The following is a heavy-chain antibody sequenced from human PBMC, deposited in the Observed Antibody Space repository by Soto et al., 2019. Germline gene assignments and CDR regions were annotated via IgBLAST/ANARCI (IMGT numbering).Heavy chain of an antibody. CDR3: ERGSPNYDILTGYSPGTFDI. CDR2: IYYSGSN. Sequence: SETRSRTGTVAGSSISIDYCSSIRHPPVKVREWIGYIYYSGSNKYNPSLKSRVDISVETSKNKFSLKLSSVTAADTAVYYCERGSPNYDILTGYSPGTFDIWGQGTIVTVS. J-gene: IGHJ3*02. CDR1: GSSISIDY. V-gene: IGHV4-59*01. D-gene: IGHD3-9*01.